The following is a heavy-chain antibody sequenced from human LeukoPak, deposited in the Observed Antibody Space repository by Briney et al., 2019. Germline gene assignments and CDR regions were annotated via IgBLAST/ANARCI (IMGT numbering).Heavy chain of an antibody. CDR3: ARAPRYSSSWYQGRLKELWSQQYFQH. V-gene: IGHV3-21*01. D-gene: IGHD6-13*01. Sequence: GGSLRLSCAASGFTFSSYSMNWVRQAPGKGLEWVSSISSSSSYIYYADSVKGRFTISRDNAKNSLYLQMNSLRAEDTAVYYCARAPRYSSSWYQGRLKELWSQQYFQHWGRGTLVTVSS. CDR2: ISSSSSYI. CDR1: GFTFSSYS. J-gene: IGHJ1*01.